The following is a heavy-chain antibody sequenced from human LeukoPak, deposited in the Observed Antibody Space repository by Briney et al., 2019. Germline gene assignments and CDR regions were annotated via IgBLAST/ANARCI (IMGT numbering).Heavy chain of an antibody. CDR2: MNPNSGNT. V-gene: IGHV1-8*01. J-gene: IGHJ6*03. CDR3: ARAHYYDSRDYYYYYMDV. D-gene: IGHD3-22*01. Sequence: ASVKVSYEASGYTFTSYDINWVRQATGQGLEWMGWMNPNSGNTGYAQKFQGRVTMTRNTSISTAYMELSSLRSEDTAVYYCARAHYYDSRDYYYYYMDVWGKGTTVTVSS. CDR1: GYTFTSYD.